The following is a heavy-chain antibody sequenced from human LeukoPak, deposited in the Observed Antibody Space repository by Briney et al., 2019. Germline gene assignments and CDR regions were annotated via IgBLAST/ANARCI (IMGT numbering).Heavy chain of an antibody. CDR2: ISAYNGNT. CDR1: GDTFTSYG. J-gene: IGHJ6*03. D-gene: IGHD3-22*01. Sequence: GASLRVSSKPSGDTFTSYGISWVPQAPGQGGEWMGWISAYNGNTNYAQKLQGRVTMTTDTSTSTAYMELRSLRYDDTAVYYCARDYPAMADYYDSSGYYGDMDVWGKGTTVTISS. CDR3: ARDYPAMADYYDSSGYYGDMDV. V-gene: IGHV1-18*01.